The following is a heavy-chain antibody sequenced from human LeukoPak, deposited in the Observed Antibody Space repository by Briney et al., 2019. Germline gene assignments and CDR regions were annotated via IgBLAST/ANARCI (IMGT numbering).Heavy chain of an antibody. Sequence: PGGSLRLSCGASGFTFSSHAMSWVRQAPGKGLEWVSAISGSGGSTYYADSVKGRFTISRDNSKNTLYLQMNSLRAEDTAVYYCAKYSSSGIRYYFDYWGQGTLVTVSS. CDR1: GFTFSSHA. V-gene: IGHV3-23*01. J-gene: IGHJ4*02. CDR2: ISGSGGST. CDR3: AKYSSSGIRYYFDY. D-gene: IGHD3-22*01.